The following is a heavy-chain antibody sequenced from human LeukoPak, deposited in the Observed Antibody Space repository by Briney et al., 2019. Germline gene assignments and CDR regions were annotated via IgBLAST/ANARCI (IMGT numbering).Heavy chain of an antibody. V-gene: IGHV1-46*01. CDR3: ATRGLTGYYKNFDY. J-gene: IGHJ4*02. CDR2: INPSGGST. CDR1: GYTFTSYY. D-gene: IGHD3-9*01. Sequence: ASVKVSCKASGYTFTSYYMHWVRQAPGQGLEWMGIINPSGGSTSYAQKFQGRVTMTRDTSISTAYMELSRLRSDDTAVYYCATRGLTGYYKNFDYWGQGTLVTVSS.